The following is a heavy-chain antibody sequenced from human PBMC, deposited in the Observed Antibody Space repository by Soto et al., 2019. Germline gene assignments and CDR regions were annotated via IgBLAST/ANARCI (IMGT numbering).Heavy chain of an antibody. J-gene: IGHJ4*02. CDR1: GGTFSSYA. D-gene: IGHD5-18*01. CDR3: ARENGGADSYGFSLCY. V-gene: IGHV1-69*12. Sequence: QVQLVQSGAEVKKPGSSVKVSCKASGGTFSSYAISWVRQAPGQGLEWMGGIIPIFGTANYAQKFQGRVTITADESTSTADMELSSLRSEDTAVYYCARENGGADSYGFSLCYWGQGTLVTVSS. CDR2: IIPIFGTA.